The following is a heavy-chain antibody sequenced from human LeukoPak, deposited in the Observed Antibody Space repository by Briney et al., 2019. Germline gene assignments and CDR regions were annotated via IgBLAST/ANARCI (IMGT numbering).Heavy chain of an antibody. CDR2: IKQDGSEK. V-gene: IGHV3-7*01. D-gene: IGHD5-12*01. J-gene: IGHJ4*02. Sequence: PGGSLRLSCAASGFTFSSYWMSWVRQAPGKGLEWVANIKQDGSEKYCVDSVKGRFTISRDNAKNSLHLQLNSLRAEDAAVYYCAREARNTGYPFYYFDFWGQGTLVTVSS. CDR3: AREARNTGYPFYYFDF. CDR1: GFTFSSYW.